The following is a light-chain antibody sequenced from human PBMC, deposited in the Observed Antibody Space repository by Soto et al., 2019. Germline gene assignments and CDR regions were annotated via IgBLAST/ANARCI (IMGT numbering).Light chain of an antibody. CDR2: GAS. Sequence: EIVMTQSPATLSVSPGERATLSCRASQSVSSNLAWYQPKPGQAPRLLIYGASTRTTGIPARFSGSGSGTEFTLTISSLQSEDFAVYYCQQYNNWTETFGQGTKVEIK. CDR3: QQYNNWTET. CDR1: QSVSSN. J-gene: IGKJ1*01. V-gene: IGKV3-15*01.